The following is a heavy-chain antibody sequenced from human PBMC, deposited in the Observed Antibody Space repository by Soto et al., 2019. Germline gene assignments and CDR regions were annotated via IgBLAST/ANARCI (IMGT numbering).Heavy chain of an antibody. J-gene: IGHJ4*02. V-gene: IGHV3-23*01. CDR1: GFGLSGYA. CDR3: AKSTWDDLPTSV. D-gene: IGHD1-26*01. Sequence: GGSMKLYCEASGFGLSGYAVHWVRQAPGKGLEWVSVISGSGGATYYADSVKGRFTISRDNSKNTLYLQMNSVRAEDTAVYYCAKSTWDDLPTSVWGQGT. CDR2: ISGSGGAT.